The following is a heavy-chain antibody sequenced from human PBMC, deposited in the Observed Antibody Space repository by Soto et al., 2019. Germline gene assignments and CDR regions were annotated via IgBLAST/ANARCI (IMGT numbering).Heavy chain of an antibody. D-gene: IGHD3-22*01. CDR1: GYTFTSDY. CDR3: ARSLFYYDGAVFFDY. J-gene: IGHJ4*02. Sequence: GASVKVSCKASGYTFTSDYIHWLRQAPGQGLEWMGIIDASRGSTTYAQKFQGRVTMTRDTSTSTVSMELSSLRSEDTAVYYCARSLFYYDGAVFFDYWGQGTLVTVSS. V-gene: IGHV1-46*01. CDR2: IDASRGST.